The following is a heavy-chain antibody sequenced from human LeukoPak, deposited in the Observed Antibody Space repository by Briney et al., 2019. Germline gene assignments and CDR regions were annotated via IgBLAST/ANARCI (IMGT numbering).Heavy chain of an antibody. J-gene: IGHJ4*02. D-gene: IGHD1-1*01. Sequence: GGSLRLSCAASGFTFSSYAMHWVRQAPGKGLEWVAVISYDGSNKYYADSVKGRFTISRDNSKNTLYLQMNSLRAEDTAVYYCARERKYDSNFDYWGQGTLVTVSS. CDR2: ISYDGSNK. CDR1: GFTFSSYA. V-gene: IGHV3-30*04. CDR3: ARERKYDSNFDY.